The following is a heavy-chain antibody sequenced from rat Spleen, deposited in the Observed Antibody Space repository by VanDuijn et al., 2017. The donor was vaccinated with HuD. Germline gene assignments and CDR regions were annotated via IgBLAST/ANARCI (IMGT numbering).Heavy chain of an antibody. CDR1: GFTFGNHD. Sequence: EVQLVESGGGLVQPGRSMKLSCAVSGFTFGNHDMAWVRQAPSKGLEWVASISPSGDSTYYRDSVKGRLTVSRDDAQRILFLQMDSLRSEDTATYCCTRGGYFRYWGQGVMVTVSS. J-gene: IGHJ2*01. D-gene: IGHD1-12*03. CDR2: ISPSGDST. CDR3: TRGGYFRY. V-gene: IGHV5-25*01.